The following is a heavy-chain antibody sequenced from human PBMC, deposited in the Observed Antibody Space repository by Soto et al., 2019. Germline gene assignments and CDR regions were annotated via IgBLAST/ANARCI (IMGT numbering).Heavy chain of an antibody. V-gene: IGHV3-30*18. D-gene: IGHD3-22*01. CDR3: AKDRTRSLYYYDSSGYYTRGDNWFDP. CDR2: ISYDVSNK. CDR1: GFTFSSYG. J-gene: IGHJ5*02. Sequence: GGSLRLSCAASGFTFSSYGMHWVRQAPGKGLEWVAVISYDVSNKYYADSVKGRFTISRDNSKNTLYLQMNSLRAEDTAVYYCAKDRTRSLYYYDSSGYYTRGDNWFDPWGQGTPVTVSS.